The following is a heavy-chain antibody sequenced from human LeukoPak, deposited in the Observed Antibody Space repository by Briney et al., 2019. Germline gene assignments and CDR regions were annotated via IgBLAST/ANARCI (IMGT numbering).Heavy chain of an antibody. CDR2: INHSGST. V-gene: IGHV4-34*01. J-gene: IGHJ4*02. CDR1: GGSFSGYY. CDR3: ARVGVAGED. Sequence: SETLSLTCAVYGGSFSGYYWSWIRQPPGKGLEWIGEINHSGSTNYNPSLKSRVTISVDTSKNQFSLKLSSVTAADTAVYYCARVGVAGEDWGQGTLVTVSS. D-gene: IGHD6-19*01.